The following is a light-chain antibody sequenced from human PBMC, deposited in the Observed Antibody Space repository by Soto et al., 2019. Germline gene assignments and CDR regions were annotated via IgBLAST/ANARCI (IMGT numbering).Light chain of an antibody. V-gene: IGKV3-11*01. CDR2: DAS. CDR3: HQRSNRPPFT. Sequence: EIVLTQSPATLSLSPGERVALSCWASQCVSSHLAWYQQKPGQAPRLLIYDASNRATGIPARFSCSGFLTDFTLTISSLEPEEFAVYSCHQRSNRPPFTFFRGPNVHI. CDR1: QCVSSH. J-gene: IGKJ3*01.